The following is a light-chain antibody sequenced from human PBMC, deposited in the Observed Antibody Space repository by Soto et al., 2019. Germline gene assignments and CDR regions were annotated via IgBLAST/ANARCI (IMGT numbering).Light chain of an antibody. V-gene: IGLV1-36*01. CDR3: AAWDESLNGLV. CDR2: YDD. J-gene: IGLJ2*01. CDR1: SSNVGNNA. Sequence: QSVLTQPPSVSEAPRQWVTISCSGSSSNVGNNAVNWYQQLPGKAPKLLIYYDDLLTSGVSDRFSGSKSGTSASLAISGRQSADEADYYCAAWDESLNGLVFGGGTKLTVL.